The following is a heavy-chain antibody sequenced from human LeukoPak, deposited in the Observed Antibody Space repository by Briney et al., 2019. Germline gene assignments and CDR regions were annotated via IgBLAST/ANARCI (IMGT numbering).Heavy chain of an antibody. CDR2: INPSGGST. CDR1: GYTFTNYY. V-gene: IGHV1-46*01. CDR3: ATQAFDY. J-gene: IGHJ4*02. Sequence: ASVKVSCKASGYTFTNYYVNWVRQAPGQGLEWMGIINPSGGSTSYAQEFQGRVTMPRDMSTSTVYMEVSSLRSEDTAVYYCATQAFDYWGQGTLVTVSS.